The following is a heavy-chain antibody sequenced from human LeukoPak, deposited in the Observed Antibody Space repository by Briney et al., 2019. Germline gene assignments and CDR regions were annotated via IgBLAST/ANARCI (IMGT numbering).Heavy chain of an antibody. CDR3: AGYSGARRLDYYGMDL. V-gene: IGHV1-69*01. CDR2: IIPIFGTA. CDR1: GGTFSSYA. D-gene: IGHD2-15*01. Sequence: GSSVKVSCKASGGTFSSYAISWVRQAPGQGLEWMGGIIPIFGTANYAQKFQGRVTITADESTSTAYMELSSLRSEDTAVYYCAGYSGARRLDYYGMDLWGQGTTVTVSS. J-gene: IGHJ6*02.